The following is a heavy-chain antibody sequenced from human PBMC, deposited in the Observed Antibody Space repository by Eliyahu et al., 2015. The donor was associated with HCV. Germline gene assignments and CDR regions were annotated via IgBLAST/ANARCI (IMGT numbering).Heavy chain of an antibody. CDR2: ISPSGST. J-gene: IGHJ3*02. V-gene: IGHV4-4*02. Sequence: QVQLQESDPGLVKPSGTLSLTCTVSGGSISTTNWWSWVRQPPGKGLEWIGEISPSGSTNYNPSLKSRVTLSVDKSKNQVSLRVTSVTAADTAVYYCAKEAYGDYAHAFDIWGQGTMVTVSS. CDR3: AKEAYGDYAHAFDI. D-gene: IGHD4-17*01. CDR1: GGSISTTNW.